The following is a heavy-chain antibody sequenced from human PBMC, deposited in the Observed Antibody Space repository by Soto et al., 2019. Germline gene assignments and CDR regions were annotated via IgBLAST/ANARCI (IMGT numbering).Heavy chain of an antibody. CDR3: ARAFLRAYYYGSGTPDY. Sequence: SETLSLTCAVYGGSFSGYYWSWIRQPPGKGLEWIGEINHSGSTNYNPSLKSRVTISVDTSKNQFSLKLSSVTAADTAVYYCARAFLRAYYYGSGTPDYWGQGTLVTVFS. CDR1: GGSFSGYY. J-gene: IGHJ4*02. V-gene: IGHV4-34*01. CDR2: INHSGST. D-gene: IGHD3-10*01.